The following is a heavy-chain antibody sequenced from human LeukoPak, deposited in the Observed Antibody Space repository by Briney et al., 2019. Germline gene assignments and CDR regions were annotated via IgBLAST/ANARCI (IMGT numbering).Heavy chain of an antibody. CDR2: IIGSSGDT. D-gene: IGHD5-12*01. Sequence: GGSLRLSCAASGFRFSNFAMSWVRQAPGKGLEWVSLIIGSSGDTLYADSVKGRFSISRDISKNRLYLQMNSLRAEDTALYYCAKGAYDYIEMGYFDDWGQGTLVTVSS. CDR3: AKGAYDYIEMGYFDD. J-gene: IGHJ4*02. CDR1: GFRFSNFA. V-gene: IGHV3-23*01.